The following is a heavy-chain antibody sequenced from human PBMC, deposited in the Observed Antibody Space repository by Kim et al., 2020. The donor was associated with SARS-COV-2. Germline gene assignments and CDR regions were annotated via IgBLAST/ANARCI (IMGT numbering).Heavy chain of an antibody. CDR1: GGSISSYY. CDR3: ARETDYTDAFDI. Sequence: SETLSLTCIVSGGSISSYYWNWIRQPPGKGLEWIGYIYYSGSTNYNPSVKSRVTISIDTSKNQFSLKLNSVTAADTAVYYCARETDYTDAFDIWGQGTMVTVSS. V-gene: IGHV4-59*13. D-gene: IGHD4-4*01. J-gene: IGHJ3*02. CDR2: IYYSGST.